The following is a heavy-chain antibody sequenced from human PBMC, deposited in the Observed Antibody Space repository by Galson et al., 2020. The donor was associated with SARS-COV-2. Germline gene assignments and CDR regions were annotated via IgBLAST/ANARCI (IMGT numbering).Heavy chain of an antibody. CDR1: GFTFSTYA. Sequence: GGSLRLSCAASGFTFSTYAMSWVRQAPGKGLEWVSGISGSGGSTYYADSVKGRFTISRDNSQNTLFLQMNSLRAEDTAVYYCAKGDRYCSSTTCYTSFNQWGQGSLVTVSS. CDR2: ISGSGGST. CDR3: AKGDRYCSSTTCYTSFNQ. D-gene: IGHD2-2*02. V-gene: IGHV3-23*01. J-gene: IGHJ4*02.